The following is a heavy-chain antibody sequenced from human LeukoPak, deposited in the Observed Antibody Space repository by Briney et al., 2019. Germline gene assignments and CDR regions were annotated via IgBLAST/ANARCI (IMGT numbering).Heavy chain of an antibody. D-gene: IGHD6-19*01. CDR3: ARYPSVAGTRGGFDH. V-gene: IGHV4-59*08. J-gene: IGHJ4*02. CDR1: GGSISSYY. Sequence: SETLFLTCTVSGGSISSYYWRWIRQYPGERLEWIGYIFYIGSTNYTPSHKSRVTISVNTSKNQSSLKLSSVTAAETAVYYGARYPSVAGTRGGFDHWGQGTLVTVSS. CDR2: IFYIGST.